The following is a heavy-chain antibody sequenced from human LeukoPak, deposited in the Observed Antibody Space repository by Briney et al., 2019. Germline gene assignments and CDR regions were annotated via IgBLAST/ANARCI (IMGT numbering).Heavy chain of an antibody. D-gene: IGHD3-10*01. CDR1: GFTISSYA. CDR2: ISYDGSNK. CDR3: ARDLGLLLWFGELLGLYY. V-gene: IGHV3-30*04. J-gene: IGHJ4*02. Sequence: GRSLRLSCAASGFTISSYAMHWVRQAPGKGLEWVAVISYDGSNKYYADSVKGRFTISRDNSKNTLYLQMNSLRAEDTAVYYCARDLGLLLWFGELLGLYYWGQGTLVTVSS.